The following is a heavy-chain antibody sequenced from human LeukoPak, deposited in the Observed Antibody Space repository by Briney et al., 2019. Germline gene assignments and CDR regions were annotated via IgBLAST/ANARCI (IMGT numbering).Heavy chain of an antibody. J-gene: IGHJ4*02. CDR2: IYSSGNT. CDR3: ARDPQGWVRFDS. V-gene: IGHV4-59*01. CDR1: GASISTYY. Sequence: SETLSLTCTVSGASISTYYWSWIRQPPGKGLEWIGYIYSSGNTNYNPSLKGRVTIPVDTSKNQFSLKLSSVTAADTAMYYCARDPQGWVRFDSWGQGILVTVSS. D-gene: IGHD6-19*01.